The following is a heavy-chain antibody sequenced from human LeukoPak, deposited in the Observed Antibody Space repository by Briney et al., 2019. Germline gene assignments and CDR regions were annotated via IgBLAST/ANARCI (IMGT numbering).Heavy chain of an antibody. V-gene: IGHV3-33*01. CDR2: IWYDGSNK. Sequence: GGSLRLSCAASGFTFSSYGMHWVRQAPGKGLEWVAVIWYDGSNKYYADSVKGRFTISRDNSKNTLYLQMNSLRAEDTAVYYCARLRGYCSSTSCYVAFDIWDQGTMVTVSS. CDR3: ARLRGYCSSTSCYVAFDI. J-gene: IGHJ3*02. CDR1: GFTFSSYG. D-gene: IGHD2-2*01.